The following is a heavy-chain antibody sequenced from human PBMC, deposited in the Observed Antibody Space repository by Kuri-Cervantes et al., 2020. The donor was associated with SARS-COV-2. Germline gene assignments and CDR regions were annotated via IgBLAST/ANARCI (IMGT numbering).Heavy chain of an antibody. D-gene: IGHD3-10*01. CDR3: ARTLDYYGSGTYCFDY. CDR1: GGSVSSGSHY. V-gene: IGHV4-61*01. CDR2: IYYSGST. Sequence: GSLRLSCIVSGGSVSSGSHYWSWIRQPPGKGLELIGYIYYSGSTKYNPSLKSRVTMSVDTSKNQFSLKLNSVTPADTAVYYCARTLDYYGSGTYCFDYWGQGTLVTVSS. J-gene: IGHJ4*02.